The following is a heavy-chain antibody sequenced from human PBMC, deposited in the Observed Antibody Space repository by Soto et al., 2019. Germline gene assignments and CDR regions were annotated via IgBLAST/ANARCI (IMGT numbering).Heavy chain of an antibody. CDR3: ARDRRFERASSGYPLSY. D-gene: IGHD3-22*01. CDR2: ISAYNGNT. Sequence: WASVKVSCKASGYTFTSYGISWVRQAPGQGLEWMGWISAYNGNTNYAQKLQGRVTMTTDTSTSTAYMELRSLRSDDTAVYYCARDRRFERASSGYPLSYWGQGTLVTVSS. CDR1: GYTFTSYG. V-gene: IGHV1-18*01. J-gene: IGHJ4*02.